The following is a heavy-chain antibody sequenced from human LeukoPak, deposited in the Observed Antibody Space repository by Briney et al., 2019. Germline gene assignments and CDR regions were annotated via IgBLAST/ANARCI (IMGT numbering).Heavy chain of an antibody. CDR2: IVVGSGNT. CDR3: AAENRYCSGGSCYSDVY. Sequence: ASVKVSCKASGFTFISFAMQWAGQARGRRLEWIGWIVVGSGNTNYAHKFQERVTITRDMSTSTAYMELSSLRSEDTAVYYCAAENRYCSGGSCYSDVYWGQGTLVTVSS. J-gene: IGHJ4*02. CDR1: GFTFISFA. V-gene: IGHV1-58*02. D-gene: IGHD2-15*01.